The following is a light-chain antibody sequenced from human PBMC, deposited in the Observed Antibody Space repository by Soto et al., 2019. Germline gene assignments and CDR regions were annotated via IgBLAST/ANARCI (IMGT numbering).Light chain of an antibody. CDR2: DSP. V-gene: IGKV3-15*01. Sequence: EIVFTKSPALLPVSPGESATLSCRASQSVSSHVDWYQQKPGQAPRRRMSDSPTGAAGIPARFSGSGSGTEFSLTISSVQSDDSAIYYCQQFGDWPSFGLGTKVDIK. CDR3: QQFGDWPS. J-gene: IGKJ1*01. CDR1: QSVSSH.